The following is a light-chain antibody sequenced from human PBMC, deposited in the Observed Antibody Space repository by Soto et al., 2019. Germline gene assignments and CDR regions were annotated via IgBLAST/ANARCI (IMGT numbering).Light chain of an antibody. CDR3: QQYNKWPPLT. CDR1: QSVSSN. Sequence: EIVMTQSTATLSVSPGERATLSCGASQSVSSNLAWYQQKPGQAPRLLIYGASTRATGTPTRFSGSGSGTEFTLTISSLQSEDFAVYYCQQYNKWPPLTFGGGTKVDIK. J-gene: IGKJ4*01. V-gene: IGKV3-15*01. CDR2: GAS.